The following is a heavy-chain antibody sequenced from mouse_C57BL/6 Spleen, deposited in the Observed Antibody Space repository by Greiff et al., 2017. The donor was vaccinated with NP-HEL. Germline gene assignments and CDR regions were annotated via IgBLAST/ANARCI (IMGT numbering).Heavy chain of an antibody. CDR2: INPNNGGT. CDR1: GYTFTDYY. J-gene: IGHJ4*01. D-gene: IGHD1-1*01. CDR3: ARLLRGYYAMDY. Sequence: EVQLHQSGPELVKPGASVKISCKASGYTFTDYYMNWVKQSHGKSLEWIGDINPNNGGTSYNQKFKGKATLTVDKSSSTAYMELRSLTSEDSAVYYCARLLRGYYAMDYWGQGTSVTVSS. V-gene: IGHV1-26*01.